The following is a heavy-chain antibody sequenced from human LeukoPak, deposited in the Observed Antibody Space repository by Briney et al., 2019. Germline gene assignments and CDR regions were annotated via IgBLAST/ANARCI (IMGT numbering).Heavy chain of an antibody. Sequence: GGSLRLSCAASGFTFSNAWMSWVRQAPGKGLEWVGRIKSKTDGGTTDYAAPVEGRFTISRDDSKNTLYLQMNSLKTEDTAVYYCTTGITMVRGVIHLIDYWGQGTLVTVSS. V-gene: IGHV3-15*01. CDR2: IKSKTDGGTT. CDR3: TTGITMVRGVIHLIDY. D-gene: IGHD3-10*01. J-gene: IGHJ4*02. CDR1: GFTFSNAW.